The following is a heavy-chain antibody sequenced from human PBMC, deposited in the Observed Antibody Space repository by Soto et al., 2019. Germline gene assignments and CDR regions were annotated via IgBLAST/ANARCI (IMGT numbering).Heavy chain of an antibody. CDR1: GFTLSSYG. D-gene: IGHD2-21*01. V-gene: IGHV3-33*01. Sequence: QVQLVESGGGVVQPGRSLRLSCGASGFTLSSYGMHWVRQAPGKGLGWVAVIWHDGSKKYYADSVKGRFTISRDNSKNTMDLQMNNLRAEDTAVYYCARDRGSDDPIDYWGQGTLVTVSS. CDR2: IWHDGSKK. J-gene: IGHJ4*02. CDR3: ARDRGSDDPIDY.